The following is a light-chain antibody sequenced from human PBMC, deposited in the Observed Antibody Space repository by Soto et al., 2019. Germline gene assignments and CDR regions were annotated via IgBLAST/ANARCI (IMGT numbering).Light chain of an antibody. CDR2: EVS. Sequence: QSALTQPPSASGSPGQSVTISCTGTSSDVGGYNYVSWYQQHPGKAPKLMISEVSKRPSGVPDRFSGSKSGNTASLTVSGLQAEDEADYYCSSFAGNNNFVCGGGTTLTVL. CDR1: SSDVGGYNY. CDR3: SSFAGNNNFV. V-gene: IGLV2-8*01. J-gene: IGLJ2*01.